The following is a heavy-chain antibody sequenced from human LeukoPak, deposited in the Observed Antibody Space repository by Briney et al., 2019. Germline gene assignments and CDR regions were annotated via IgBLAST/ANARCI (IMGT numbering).Heavy chain of an antibody. CDR2: IKRDGSEK. J-gene: IGHJ4*02. Sequence: PWGSLRLSCAASGFTISSDRLTWVCKGQGKGLEWVANIKRDGSEKYYEDSVKSRITISRDNAKNALFLQMSSLSAEDTAVYCFARSGDPIDYWGQGTMVTVSS. CDR1: GFTISSDR. CDR3: ARSGDPIDY. V-gene: IGHV3-7*01.